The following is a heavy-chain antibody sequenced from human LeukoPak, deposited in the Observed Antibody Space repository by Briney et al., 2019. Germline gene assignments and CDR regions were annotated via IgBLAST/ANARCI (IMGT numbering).Heavy chain of an antibody. CDR1: GGSISSYY. V-gene: IGHV4-59*01. CDR3: ARDRPWYYYDSSGYTPYYYYGMDV. D-gene: IGHD3-22*01. J-gene: IGHJ6*02. CDR2: IYYSGST. Sequence: PSETLSLTCTVSGGSISSYYWSWIRQPPGKRLEWIGYIYYSGSTNYNPSLKSRVTISVDTSKNQFSLKLSSVTAADTAVYYCARDRPWYYYDSSGYTPYYYYGMDVWGQGTTVTVSS.